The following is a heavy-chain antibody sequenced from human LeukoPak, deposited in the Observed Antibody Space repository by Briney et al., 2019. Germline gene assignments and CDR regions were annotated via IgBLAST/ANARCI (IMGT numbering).Heavy chain of an antibody. J-gene: IGHJ3*02. D-gene: IGHD6-13*01. V-gene: IGHV4-39*07. CDR1: GGSISSSSYY. Sequence: SETLSLTCTVSGGSISSSSYYWGWIRQPPGKGLEWIGSIYYSGSTYYNPSLKSRVTISVDTSKNQFSLKLSSVTAADTAVYYCARAARQLVFAFDIWGQGTMVTVSS. CDR2: IYYSGST. CDR3: ARAARQLVFAFDI.